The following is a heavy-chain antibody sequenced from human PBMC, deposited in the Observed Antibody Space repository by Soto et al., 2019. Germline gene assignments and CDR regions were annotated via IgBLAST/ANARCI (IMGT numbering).Heavy chain of an antibody. CDR2: ITSGSRTT. CDR1: GFSFSTYS. D-gene: IGHD2-2*01. CDR3: ARLQMPSYYYCGMDV. J-gene: IGHJ6*02. Sequence: GGSLRLSCAASGFSFSTYSMNWVRQAPGKGLEWISFITSGSRTTYYADSVKGRFTIFRDNAKNSLYLQMNSLRDEDTAVYFCARLQMPSYYYCGMDVWGHGTTVTVSS. V-gene: IGHV3-48*02.